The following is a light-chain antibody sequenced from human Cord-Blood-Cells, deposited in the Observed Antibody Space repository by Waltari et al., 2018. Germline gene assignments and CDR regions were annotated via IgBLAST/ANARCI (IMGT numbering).Light chain of an antibody. CDR2: DVR. V-gene: IGLV2-14*01. CDR3: SSYTSSSTYV. CDR1: SSAVGGYNL. J-gene: IGLJ1*01. Sequence: QSALTQPASVSGSPGQPITISCPGTSSAVGGYNLGSWYQQHPGKAPKLMIYDVRNRPSGVSNRFSGSKSGNTASLTISGLQAEDEADYYCSSYTSSSTYVFGTGTKVTVL.